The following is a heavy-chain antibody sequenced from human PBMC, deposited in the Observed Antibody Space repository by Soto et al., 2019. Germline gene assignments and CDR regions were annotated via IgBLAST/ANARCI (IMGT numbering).Heavy chain of an antibody. V-gene: IGHV4-34*01. J-gene: IGHJ6*02. D-gene: IGHD3-10*01. CDR1: GGSFSGYY. CDR3: ARGYGSGSYYKLYYYYGMDV. CDR2: INRRGST. Sequence: SDTLSLTCAVYGGSFSGYYWSWILQPPGKGLEWIGEINRRGSTNYNPSLKSRVTISVDTSKNQFSLKLSSVTAADTAVYYCARGYGSGSYYKLYYYYGMDVWGQRTTVTVSS.